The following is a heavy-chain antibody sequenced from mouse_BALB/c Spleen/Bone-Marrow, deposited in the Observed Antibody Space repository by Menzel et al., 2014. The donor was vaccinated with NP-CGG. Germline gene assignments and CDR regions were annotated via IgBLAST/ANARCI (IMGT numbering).Heavy chain of an antibody. V-gene: IGHV1-12*01. Sequence: LQQSEAELVKPGASVKMSCKASGYTFTSYNMHWVKQTPGQGLEWIGAIYPGNGDTSYNQKFKGKATLTADKSSSTAYMQLSSLTSEDSAVYYCASRGGYYAMDYWGQGTSVTVSS. J-gene: IGHJ4*01. CDR1: GYTFTSYN. CDR3: ASRGGYYAMDY. CDR2: IYPGNGDT.